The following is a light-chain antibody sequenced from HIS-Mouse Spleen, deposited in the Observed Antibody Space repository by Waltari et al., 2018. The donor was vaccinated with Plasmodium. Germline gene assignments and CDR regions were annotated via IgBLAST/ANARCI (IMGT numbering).Light chain of an antibody. V-gene: IGLV3-10*01. CDR2: EDS. CDR1: ALPKKY. Sequence: SYELTQPPSVSVSPGQTARITCSGDALPKKYAYWYQQKSGQAPVLVIYEDSKRPSGIPERFPGSSSGTMATSTISGAQVEDEADYYCYSTDSSGNHRVFGGGTKLTVL. CDR3: YSTDSSGNHRV. J-gene: IGLJ3*02.